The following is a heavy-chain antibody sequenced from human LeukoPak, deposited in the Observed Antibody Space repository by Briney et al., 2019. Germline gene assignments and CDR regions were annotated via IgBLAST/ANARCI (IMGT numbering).Heavy chain of an antibody. D-gene: IGHD6-6*01. Sequence: SETLSLTCTVSGGSISSYYWSWIRQPAGKGLEWIGRIYTSGSTNYNPSLKSRVTMSVDASKNQFSLKLSSVTAADTAVYYCARGGYSSSWWYNWFDPWGQGTLVTVSS. CDR2: IYTSGST. CDR1: GGSISSYY. J-gene: IGHJ5*02. V-gene: IGHV4-4*07. CDR3: ARGGYSSSWWYNWFDP.